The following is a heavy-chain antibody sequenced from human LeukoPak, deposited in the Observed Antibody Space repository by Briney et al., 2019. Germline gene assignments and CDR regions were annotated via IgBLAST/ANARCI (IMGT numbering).Heavy chain of an antibody. J-gene: IGHJ3*02. CDR1: GFTFSSYG. Sequence: GGSLRLSCAASGFTFSSYGMHWVRQAPGKGLERVAFIRYDGSNKYYADSVKGRFTISRDNSKNTLYLQMNSLRAEDPAVYYCAKDRGVAITMIVVVIDAFDIWGQGTMVTVSS. CDR2: IRYDGSNK. CDR3: AKDRGVAITMIVVVIDAFDI. V-gene: IGHV3-30*02. D-gene: IGHD3-22*01.